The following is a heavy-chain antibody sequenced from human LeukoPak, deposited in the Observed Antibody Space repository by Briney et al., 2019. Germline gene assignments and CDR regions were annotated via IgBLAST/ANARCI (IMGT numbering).Heavy chain of an antibody. CDR3: ASPTPPGPYSSSWPNDAFDI. D-gene: IGHD6-13*01. V-gene: IGHV4-34*01. CDR1: GGSFSGYY. J-gene: IGHJ3*02. Sequence: SETLSLTCAVYGGSFSGYYWSWIRQPPGKGLEWIGEINHSGSTNYNPSLKSRVTISVDTSKNQFSLKLSSVTAADTAVYYCASPTPPGPYSSSWPNDAFDIWGQGTMVTVSS. CDR2: INHSGST.